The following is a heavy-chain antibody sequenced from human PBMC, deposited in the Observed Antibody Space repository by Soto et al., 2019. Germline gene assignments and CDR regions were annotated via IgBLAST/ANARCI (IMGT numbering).Heavy chain of an antibody. CDR3: ARDYYYDSRGYPGAYYYGMNV. V-gene: IGHV4-59*01. J-gene: IGHJ6*02. CDR2: IYYSGRT. CDR1: GGSFSSYY. D-gene: IGHD3-22*01. Sequence: SETLSLNSTVSGGSFSSYYWSWIRQPPGKGLEWIGHIYYSGRTNYNPSLKSRVTISGDTSKNQLSLKLSSVTAADTAVYYCARDYYYDSRGYPGAYYYGMNVWGQGTTVTVS.